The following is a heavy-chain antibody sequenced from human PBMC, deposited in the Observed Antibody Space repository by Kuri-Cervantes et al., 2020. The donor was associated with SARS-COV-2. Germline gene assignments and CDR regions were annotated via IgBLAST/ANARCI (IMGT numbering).Heavy chain of an antibody. CDR2: IYHSGST. CDR1: GGSISSSNW. D-gene: IGHD3-22*01. Sequence: SETLALSCAVSGGSISSSNWWSWVRQPPGKGLEWIGEIYHSGSTNYNSSLKSRVTISVDKSKNQFSLKLSSVTAADTAVYYCARVRGHYYDSSGYPDYWGQGTLVTVSS. CDR3: ARVRGHYYDSSGYPDY. V-gene: IGHV4-4*02. J-gene: IGHJ4*02.